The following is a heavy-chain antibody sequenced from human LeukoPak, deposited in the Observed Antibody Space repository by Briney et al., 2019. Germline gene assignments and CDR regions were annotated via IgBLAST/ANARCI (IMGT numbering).Heavy chain of an antibody. J-gene: IGHJ4*02. D-gene: IGHD3-22*01. CDR1: GDSVSSDSTA. CDR2: TYYRSQWFI. V-gene: IGHV6-1*01. Sequence: PSQTLSLTCAVSGDSVSSDSTAWNWIRQSPSRGLEWLGRTYYRSQWFIDYAVTVKTRITIKSDTSRNQFSVELNSVTPEDTGVYYCARGSGYYDTGSFSFVDNWGQGTLVTVSS. CDR3: ARGSGYYDTGSFSFVDN.